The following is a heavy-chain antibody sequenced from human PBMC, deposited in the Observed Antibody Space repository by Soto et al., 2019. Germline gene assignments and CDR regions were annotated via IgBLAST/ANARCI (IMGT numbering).Heavy chain of an antibody. CDR3: ARALYSSSSGPDY. CDR1: GFTFSSYA. J-gene: IGHJ4*02. D-gene: IGHD6-6*01. CDR2: ISYDGSNK. Sequence: PXGSLKLSCAASGFTFSSYAMHWVRQAPGKGLEWVAVISYDGSNKYYADSVKGRFTISRDNSKNTLYLQMNSLRAEDTAVYYCARALYSSSSGPDYWGQGTLVTVSS. V-gene: IGHV3-30-3*01.